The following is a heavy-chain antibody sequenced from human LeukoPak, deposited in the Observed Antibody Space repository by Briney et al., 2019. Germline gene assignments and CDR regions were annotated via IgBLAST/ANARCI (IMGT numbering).Heavy chain of an antibody. CDR3: ARSGWELLRRAWFDP. D-gene: IGHD1-26*01. J-gene: IGHJ5*02. Sequence: ASVKVSCKASGYTFTSYYMHWVRQAPGQGLEWMGIINPSGGSTSYAQKFQGRVTMTRDMSTSTVYMELSSLGSEDTAVYYCARSGWELLRRAWFDPWGQGTLATVSS. CDR1: GYTFTSYY. V-gene: IGHV1-46*01. CDR2: INPSGGST.